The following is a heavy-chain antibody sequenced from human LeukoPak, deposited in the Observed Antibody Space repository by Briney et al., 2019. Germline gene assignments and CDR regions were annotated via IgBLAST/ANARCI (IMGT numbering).Heavy chain of an antibody. CDR1: GFTFSSYS. CDR2: ISSSYSTI. D-gene: IGHD1-26*01. CDR3: ARGIDSGAYRIFDY. J-gene: IGHJ4*02. V-gene: IGHV3-48*04. Sequence: GGSLRLSCAASGFTFSSYSMNWVRQAPGKGLEGVSYISSSYSTIYYADSVKGRFTSYRDNAENSLYLQMNSLRAEDTAVYYCARGIDSGAYRIFDYWGQGTLVTVSS.